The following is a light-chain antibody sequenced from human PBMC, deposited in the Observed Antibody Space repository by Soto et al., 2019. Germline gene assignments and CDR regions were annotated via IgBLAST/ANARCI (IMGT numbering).Light chain of an antibody. Sequence: VLTQPPSASGTPGQRVTISCSGSSSSIGSNSVNWYQQLPRTAPKVLIYTNNQRPSGVPDRFSGAKSGTSASLAISVLQSEDDADYYCAAWDGSLNVYVFVTGTKVTVL. V-gene: IGLV1-44*01. CDR2: TNN. J-gene: IGLJ1*01. CDR1: SSSIGSNS. CDR3: AAWDGSLNVYV.